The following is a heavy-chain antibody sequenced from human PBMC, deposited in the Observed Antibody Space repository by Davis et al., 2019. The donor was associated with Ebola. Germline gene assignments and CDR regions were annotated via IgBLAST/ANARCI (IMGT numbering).Heavy chain of an antibody. CDR2: ISYDGSNK. CDR1: GFTFSSYG. J-gene: IGHJ4*02. V-gene: IGHV3-30*18. Sequence: PGGSLRLSCAASGFTFSSYGMHWVRQAPGKGLEWVAFISYDGSNKYYADSVKGRFTISRDNSKNTLYLQMNSLRAEDTAVYYCAKGSAADDWGQGTLVTVSS. D-gene: IGHD6-13*01. CDR3: AKGSAADD.